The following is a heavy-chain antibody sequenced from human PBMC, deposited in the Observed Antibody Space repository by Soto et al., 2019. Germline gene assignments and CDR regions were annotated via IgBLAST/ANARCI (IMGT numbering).Heavy chain of an antibody. Sequence: SQTLSLTCAISGDSVSSNSAAWNWIRQSPSRGLEWLGRTYYRSKWYNDYAVSVKSRITINPDTSKNQFSLQLNSVTPEDTAVYYCARDKGGYCSGGSCYAYNWFDPWGQGTLVTVSS. CDR3: ARDKGGYCSGGSCYAYNWFDP. D-gene: IGHD2-15*01. V-gene: IGHV6-1*01. CDR2: TYYRSKWYN. CDR1: GDSVSSNSAA. J-gene: IGHJ5*02.